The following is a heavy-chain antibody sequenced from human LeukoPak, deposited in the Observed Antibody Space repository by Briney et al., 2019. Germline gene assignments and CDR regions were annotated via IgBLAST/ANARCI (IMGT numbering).Heavy chain of an antibody. Sequence: PSETLSLTCAVYGGSFSGYYWSWIRQPPGKGLEWIGEINHSGSTNYNPSLKSRVTISVDTSKNQFSLTLSSVTAADTAVYYCARGPPQLTYCGGDCYRHWGQGTLVTVSS. V-gene: IGHV4-34*01. J-gene: IGHJ1*01. CDR2: INHSGST. D-gene: IGHD2-21*02. CDR1: GGSFSGYY. CDR3: ARGPPQLTYCGGDCYRH.